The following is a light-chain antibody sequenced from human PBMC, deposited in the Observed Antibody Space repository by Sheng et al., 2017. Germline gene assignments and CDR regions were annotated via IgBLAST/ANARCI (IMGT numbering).Light chain of an antibody. Sequence: VLTQSPDTLSLSPGERATLSCRASESVSRTYLAWFQQKPGQAPRLLIYAASFRATGVPDRFSGSGSGTEFTLTISSLQSEDFALYYCQQYNNWPLTFGPGTKVEIK. CDR1: ESVSRT. J-gene: IGKJ1*01. V-gene: IGKV3D-15*01. CDR3: QQYNNWPLT. CDR2: AAS.